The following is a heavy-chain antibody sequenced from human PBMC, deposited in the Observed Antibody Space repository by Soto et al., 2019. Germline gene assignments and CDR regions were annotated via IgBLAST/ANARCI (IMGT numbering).Heavy chain of an antibody. CDR3: ARADCVGGTCYSLAGSFYYYMDV. J-gene: IGHJ6*03. Sequence: VQLVESGGGLVQPGGSLRLSCAASGFTFSNYWMYWVRQAPGKGLEWVSRINSDGSVSSYADSVKGRLTISRDNVKNTLYLQMDSLRAEDTAVYYCARADCVGGTCYSLAGSFYYYMDVWGKGTTVTVFS. D-gene: IGHD2-15*01. CDR2: INSDGSVS. V-gene: IGHV3-74*02. CDR1: GFTFSNYW.